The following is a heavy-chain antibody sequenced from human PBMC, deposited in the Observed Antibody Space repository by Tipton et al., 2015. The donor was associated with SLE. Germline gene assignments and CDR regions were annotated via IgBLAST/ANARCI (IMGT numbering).Heavy chain of an antibody. CDR2: IDHSGVT. J-gene: IGHJ6*03. CDR1: GRSFIGSY. V-gene: IGHV4-34*01. Sequence: TLSLTCAVYGRSFIGSYWTWIRQPPGKGLEWIGDIDHSGVTHYNPSLKSRVTISRDTSGNQFSLNLHSVTAADTAVYYCARGGGGYQLLSGYYYYMDVWGKGTTVTVSS. CDR3: ARGGGGYQLLSGYYYYMDV. D-gene: IGHD2-2*01.